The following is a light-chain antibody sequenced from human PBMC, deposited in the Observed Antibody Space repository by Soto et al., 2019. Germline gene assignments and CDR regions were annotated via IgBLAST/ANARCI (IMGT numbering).Light chain of an antibody. CDR1: QSISSW. Sequence: DIQMTQSPSTLSASVGDRVTITCRASQSISSWLAWYQHKPGKAPKVLIYKASSLESGVPSRFSGRGSGTEFSLTISSLQPDYFATYYCQQYNSYPRVFGQGNKVEIK. J-gene: IGKJ1*01. CDR2: KAS. CDR3: QQYNSYPRV. V-gene: IGKV1-5*03.